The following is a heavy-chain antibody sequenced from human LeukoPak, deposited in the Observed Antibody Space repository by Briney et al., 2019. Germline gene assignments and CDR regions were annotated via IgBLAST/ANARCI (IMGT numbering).Heavy chain of an antibody. V-gene: IGHV1-2*06. CDR3: ASGMIVGHDAFDI. CDR1: GYTFTGYY. J-gene: IGHJ3*02. D-gene: IGHD3-22*01. CDR2: INPNSGGT. Sequence: ASVKVSCKASGYTFTGYYMHWVRQAPGQGLELMGRINPNSGGTNYAQKFQGRVTMTRDTSISTAYMELSRLRSDDTAVYYCASGMIVGHDAFDIWGQGTMVTVSS.